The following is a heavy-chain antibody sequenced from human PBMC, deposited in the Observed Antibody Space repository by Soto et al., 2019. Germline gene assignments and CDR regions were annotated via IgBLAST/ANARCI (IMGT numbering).Heavy chain of an antibody. CDR2: IYYTATT. V-gene: IGHV4-59*01. J-gene: IGHJ6*02. CDR3: ARGPAMTNGYRMDV. D-gene: IGHD2-2*01. Sequence: SETLSLTCTVSGDSIRGSYWAWIRQPPGKGLEWIGYIYYTATTNYNPSLKSRVTISLDTSKKQFSLKLTSVTAADTAVYYCARGPAMTNGYRMDVWGQGTTVTVSS. CDR1: GDSIRGSY.